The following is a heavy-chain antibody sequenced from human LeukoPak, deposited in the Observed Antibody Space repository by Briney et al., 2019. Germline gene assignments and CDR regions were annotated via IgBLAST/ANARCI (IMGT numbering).Heavy chain of an antibody. D-gene: IGHD1-1*01. CDR1: GFTFSSYA. CDR3: ARGSTAGD. V-gene: IGHV3-30-3*01. Sequence: GGSLRLSCAASGFTFSSYAMHWVRQAPGKGLEWVAVISYDGSNKYCADSVKGRFTISRDNSKNTLYLQMNSLRAEDTAVYYCARGSTAGDWGQGTLVTVSS. CDR2: ISYDGSNK. J-gene: IGHJ4*02.